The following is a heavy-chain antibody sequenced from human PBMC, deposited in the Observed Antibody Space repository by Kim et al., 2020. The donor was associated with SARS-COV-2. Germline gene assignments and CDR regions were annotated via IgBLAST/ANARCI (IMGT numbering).Heavy chain of an antibody. Sequence: SETLSLTCTVSGGSISSSSYYWGWIRQPPGKGLEWIGSIYYSGSTYYNPSLKSRVTISVDTSKNQFSLKLSSVTAADTAVYYCARRGSYYDILTGYYWY. CDR2: IYYSGST. J-gene: IGHJ2*01. CDR1: GGSISSSSYY. D-gene: IGHD3-9*01. V-gene: IGHV4-39*01. CDR3: ARRGSYYDILTGYYWY.